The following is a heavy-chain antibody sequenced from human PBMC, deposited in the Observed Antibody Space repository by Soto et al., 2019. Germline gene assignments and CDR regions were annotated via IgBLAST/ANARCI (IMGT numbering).Heavy chain of an antibody. CDR3: AKDFFSSTHSSGMDV. J-gene: IGHJ6*02. D-gene: IGHD6-13*01. CDR2: ISYDGSNK. V-gene: IGHV3-30*18. Sequence: GGSLRLSCTASGFTFSSYGMHWVRQAPGKGLEWVAVISYDGSNKYYADSVKGRFTISRDNSKNTLYLQMNSLRAEDTAVYYCAKDFFSSTHSSGMDVWGQGTTVTVSS. CDR1: GFTFSSYG.